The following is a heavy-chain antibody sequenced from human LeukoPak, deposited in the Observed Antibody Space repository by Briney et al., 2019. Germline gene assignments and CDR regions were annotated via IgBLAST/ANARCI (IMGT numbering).Heavy chain of an antibody. CDR2: MNPNSGNT. CDR3: ARGFPRIAARPRSPLSRFDY. V-gene: IGHV1-8*01. D-gene: IGHD6-6*01. J-gene: IGHJ4*02. Sequence: ASVKVSCKASGYTFTSYDINWVRQATGQGLEWMGWMNPNSGNTGYAQKFQGRVTMTRNTSISTAYMELSSLRSEDTAVYYYARGFPRIAARPRSPLSRFDYWGQGTLVTVSS. CDR1: GYTFTSYD.